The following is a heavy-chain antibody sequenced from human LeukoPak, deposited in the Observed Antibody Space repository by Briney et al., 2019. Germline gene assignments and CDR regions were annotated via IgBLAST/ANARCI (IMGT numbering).Heavy chain of an antibody. V-gene: IGHV3-21*01. D-gene: IGHD3-22*01. CDR2: ISSSSSYI. J-gene: IGHJ3*01. CDR3: ARDQGYYDSSAD. CDR1: GFTFSSYS. Sequence: GGSLRLSCAASGFTFSSYSMNWVRQAPGKGLEWVSSISSSSSYIYHADSVKGRFTISRDNAKNSLYLQMNSLRAEDTAVYYCARDQGYYDSSADWGQGTMVTVSS.